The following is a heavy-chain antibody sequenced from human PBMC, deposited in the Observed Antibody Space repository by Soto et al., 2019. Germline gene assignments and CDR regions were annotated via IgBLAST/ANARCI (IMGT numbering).Heavy chain of an antibody. CDR1: GSGFSALA. D-gene: IGHD3-22*01. CDR2: VFNDESSI. V-gene: IGHV3-30-3*01. J-gene: IGHJ4*02. Sequence: PGVSLRLSCTASGSGFSALAIHWIRQPPGKGLEWVAVVFNDESSISYADSVKGRFTISRDNSRNTLYLQMTSLRLEDTALYYCATGAAYYYDTSRYWGQGTLVTVSS. CDR3: ATGAAYYYDTSRY.